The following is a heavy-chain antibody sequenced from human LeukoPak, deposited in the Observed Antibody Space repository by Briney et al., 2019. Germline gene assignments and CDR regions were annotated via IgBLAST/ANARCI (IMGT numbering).Heavy chain of an antibody. D-gene: IGHD6-19*01. CDR3: AKTDKYSSGWDYYFDY. J-gene: IGHJ4*02. Sequence: PGGSLRLSCAASGFTFSSYAMHWVRQAPGKGLEWVAVISYDGSNKYYADSVKGRFTISRDNSKNTLYLQMNSLRAEDTAVYYCAKTDKYSSGWDYYFDYWGQGTLVTVSS. CDR2: ISYDGSNK. V-gene: IGHV3-30-3*02. CDR1: GFTFSSYA.